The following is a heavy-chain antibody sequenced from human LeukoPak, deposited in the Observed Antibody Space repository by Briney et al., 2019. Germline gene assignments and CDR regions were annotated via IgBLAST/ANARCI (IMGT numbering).Heavy chain of an antibody. CDR2: ISYDGSNK. V-gene: IGHV3-30*04. Sequence: GGSLRLSCAASGFTFSSYAMHWVRQAPGKGLEWVAVISYDGSNKYYADSVKGRFIISRDNSKNTLYLQMNSLRAEDTAVYYCARVSVDGYEFDYWGQGTLVTVSS. CDR3: ARVSVDGYEFDY. D-gene: IGHD5-18*01. J-gene: IGHJ4*02. CDR1: GFTFSSYA.